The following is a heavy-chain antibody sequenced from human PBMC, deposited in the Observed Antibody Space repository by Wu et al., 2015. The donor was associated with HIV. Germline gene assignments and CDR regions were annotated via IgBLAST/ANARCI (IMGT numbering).Heavy chain of an antibody. D-gene: IGHD4-11*01. CDR3: TRGTRNFLFDY. CDR2: ININTGDS. V-gene: IGHV1-2*02. Sequence: QVHLVQSGAEVKKPGASVTVSCKASGYTFNAYYMHWIRQAPGQGLEWMGWININTGDSNYARKFRGRLTVTRDTSITTVYMDLSSLKSDDSAMYYCTRGTRNFLFDYWDQGALVTVSS. CDR1: GYTFNAYY. J-gene: IGHJ4*02.